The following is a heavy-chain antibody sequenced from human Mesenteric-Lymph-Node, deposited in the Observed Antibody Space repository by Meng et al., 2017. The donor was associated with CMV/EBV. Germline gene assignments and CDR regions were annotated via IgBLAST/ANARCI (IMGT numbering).Heavy chain of an antibody. Sequence: SGDSLTSESYYWSWFRHFPGKGLEWIGYIHYGGSTYYKPSLKSRVTISRDVSKNQFSLDLTSVTAADTAIYYCATKAYGSGSHWYFDLWGRGTLVTVSS. D-gene: IGHD3-10*01. V-gene: IGHV4-31*02. CDR2: IHYGGST. CDR3: ATKAYGSGSHWYFDL. CDR1: GDSLTSESYY. J-gene: IGHJ2*01.